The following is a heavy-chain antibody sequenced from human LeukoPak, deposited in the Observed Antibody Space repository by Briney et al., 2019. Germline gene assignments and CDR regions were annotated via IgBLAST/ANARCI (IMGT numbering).Heavy chain of an antibody. CDR1: GFTFSSYS. V-gene: IGHV3-21*01. Sequence: KPGGSLRLSCADSGFTFSSYSMNWVRQAPGKGLEWVSSISSSSSYIYYADSVKGRFTISRDNAKNSLYLQMNSLRAEDTAVYYCARYRLEPRTGMFDYWGQGTLVTVSS. CDR2: ISSSSSYI. CDR3: ARYRLEPRTGMFDY. D-gene: IGHD1-1*01. J-gene: IGHJ4*02.